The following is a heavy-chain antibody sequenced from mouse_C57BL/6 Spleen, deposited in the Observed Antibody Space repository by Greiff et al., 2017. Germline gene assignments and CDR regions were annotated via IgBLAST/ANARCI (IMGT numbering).Heavy chain of an antibody. D-gene: IGHD2-1*01. V-gene: IGHV14-1*01. Sequence: EVQLQQSGAELVRPGASVKLSCTASGFNIKDYYMHWVKPRPEQGLEWIGRIDPEDGDPEYAPKFQGKATLTADTSSNTAYLQLSSLTSEDTAVYYCTTGNSPPMDYGGQGTSVTVSS. CDR2: IDPEDGDP. CDR3: TTGNSPPMDY. CDR1: GFNIKDYY. J-gene: IGHJ4*01.